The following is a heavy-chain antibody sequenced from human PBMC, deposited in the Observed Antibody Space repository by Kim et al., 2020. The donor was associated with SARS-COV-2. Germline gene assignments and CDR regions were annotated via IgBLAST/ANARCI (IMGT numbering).Heavy chain of an antibody. D-gene: IGHD3-10*01. Sequence: RGSLRLSCAASGFTFSSYAMHWVRQAPGKGLEWVAVISYDGSNKYYADSVKGRFTISRDNSKNTLYLQMNSLRAEDTAVYYCARDLNGAGVIITRAFDYWGQGTLVTVSS. J-gene: IGHJ4*02. V-gene: IGHV3-30*04. CDR2: ISYDGSNK. CDR3: ARDLNGAGVIITRAFDY. CDR1: GFTFSSYA.